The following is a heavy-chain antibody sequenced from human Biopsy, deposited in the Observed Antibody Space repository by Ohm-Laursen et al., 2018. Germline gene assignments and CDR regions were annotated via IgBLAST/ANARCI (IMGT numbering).Heavy chain of an antibody. CDR2: IPYSGST. V-gene: IGHV4-59*01. D-gene: IGHD1-26*01. Sequence: SETLSLTCTVSGGSIGSFFWSWIRKPPGTGLEWIGYIPYSGSTNYNPSLRSRVTISVDRSKNQFSLELSSVTAADTAVYYCARVGAGAPSIDYFDYWGQGALVTVSS. J-gene: IGHJ4*02. CDR3: ARVGAGAPSIDYFDY. CDR1: GGSIGSFF.